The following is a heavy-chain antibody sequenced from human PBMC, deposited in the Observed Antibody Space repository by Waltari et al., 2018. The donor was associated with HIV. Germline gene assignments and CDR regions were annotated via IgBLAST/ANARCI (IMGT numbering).Heavy chain of an antibody. Sequence: TSSGYTFSAYAINWVRQAPGQGLEWMGWINNYDGQTNFAEKFQGRVTMTTDTSKSTASMELRSLRSDDTAVYFCARGVALVRGVKIRGHMDVWGQGTTVTVSS. D-gene: IGHD3-10*01. CDR3: ARGVALVRGVKIRGHMDV. CDR1: GYTFSAYA. J-gene: IGHJ6*02. CDR2: INNYDGQT. V-gene: IGHV1-18*01.